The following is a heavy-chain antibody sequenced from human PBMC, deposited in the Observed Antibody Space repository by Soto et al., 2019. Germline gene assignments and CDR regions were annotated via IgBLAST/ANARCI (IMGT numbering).Heavy chain of an antibody. V-gene: IGHV3-30*18. CDR2: ISYDGSNK. Sequence: GGSLILSCAASGFTFSSYGMHWVRQAPGKGLEWVAVISYDGSNKYYADSVKGRFTISRDNSKNTLYLQMNSLRAEDTAVYYCAKAPTAGYYYYGMDVWGRGTTVTVSS. D-gene: IGHD4-17*01. CDR3: AKAPTAGYYYYGMDV. CDR1: GFTFSSYG. J-gene: IGHJ6*02.